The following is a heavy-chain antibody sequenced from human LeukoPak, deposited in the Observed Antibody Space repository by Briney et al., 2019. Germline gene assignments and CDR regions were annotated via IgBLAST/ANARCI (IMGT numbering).Heavy chain of an antibody. V-gene: IGHV4-39*07. CDR1: GGSISSSSYY. CDR3: ARNRGIARGAENWFDP. CDR2: IYYSGST. D-gene: IGHD3-10*01. Sequence: SETLSLTCTVSGGSISSSSYYWGWIRQPPGKGLEWIGSIYYSGSTYYDPSLKSRVTISVDTSKNQFSLKLSSVTAADTAVYYCARNRGIARGAENWFDPWGQGTLVTVSS. J-gene: IGHJ5*02.